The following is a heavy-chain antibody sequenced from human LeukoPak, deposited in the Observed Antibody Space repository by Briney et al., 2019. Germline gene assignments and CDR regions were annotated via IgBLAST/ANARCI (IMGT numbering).Heavy chain of an antibody. CDR1: GYTFTSYG. V-gene: IGHV1-18*01. Sequence: ASVKVSCKASGYTFTSYGISWVRQAPGQGLEWMGWISAYNGNTNYAQKLQGRVTMTTDTSTSTAYMELRSLRSDDTAVYYCANLGMVYNILTGFRRPQTDDYWGQGTLVTVSS. D-gene: IGHD3-9*01. CDR3: ANLGMVYNILTGFRRPQTDDY. CDR2: ISAYNGNT. J-gene: IGHJ4*02.